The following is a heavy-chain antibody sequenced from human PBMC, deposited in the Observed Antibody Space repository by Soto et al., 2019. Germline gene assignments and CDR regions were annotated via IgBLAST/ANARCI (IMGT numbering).Heavy chain of an antibody. V-gene: IGHV1-2*02. CDR3: ASAPPYYGISGYLEV. D-gene: IGHD3-22*01. J-gene: IGHJ4*02. CDR1: GHYFSGYY. CDR2: INLNSGGT. Sequence: QVQLVQSGAEVKKTGASVKVSCEAPGHYFSGYYMYWVRQAPGHGLEWQGWINLNSGGTNYAQKFQGRVTMTRDKSITTGYMALRGLTSDDTAVYYCASAPPYYGISGYLEVWGLGTLVTVSS.